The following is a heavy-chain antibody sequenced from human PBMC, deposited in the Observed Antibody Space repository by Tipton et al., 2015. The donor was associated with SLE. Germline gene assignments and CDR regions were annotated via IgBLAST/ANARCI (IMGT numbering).Heavy chain of an antibody. D-gene: IGHD3-22*01. Sequence: TLSLTCTVSGGSISSSGYYWSWIRQHPGKGLEWLGYIYYSGSTYYNPSLKSRVTISVDTSKNQFSLKLSSVTAADTAVYYCARDRVVVNAFDIWGQGTMVTVSS. CDR1: GGSISSSGYY. J-gene: IGHJ3*02. V-gene: IGHV4-31*03. CDR2: IYYSGST. CDR3: ARDRVVVNAFDI.